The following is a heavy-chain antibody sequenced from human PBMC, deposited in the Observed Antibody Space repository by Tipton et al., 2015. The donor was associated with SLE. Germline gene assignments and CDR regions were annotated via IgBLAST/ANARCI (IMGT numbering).Heavy chain of an antibody. CDR1: GFRFSDYE. V-gene: IGHV3-48*03. CDR3: ARDPLYYYGSGRPFYFDS. J-gene: IGHJ4*02. D-gene: IGHD3-10*01. CDR2: ISDSGTTI. Sequence: SLRLSCTASGFRFSDYEMNWVRQAPGKGLEWISYISDSGTTIYYADSVQGRFTISRDNAKSSLHLQMNSLRAEDTAVYYCARDPLYYYGSGRPFYFDSWGQGTLVTVSS.